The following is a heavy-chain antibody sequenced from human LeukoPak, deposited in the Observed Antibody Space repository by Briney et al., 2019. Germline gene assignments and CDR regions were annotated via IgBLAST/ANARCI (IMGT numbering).Heavy chain of an antibody. CDR3: ARAGGVRTPRGAFDI. CDR2: INHRGST. Sequence: PSETLSLTCAVYGGSFSGYHWSWIRQPPGKGLEWIGEINHRGSTNYNPSLKSRVTISVDTSKNQFSLKLSSVTAADTAVYYCARAGGVRTPRGAFDIWGQGTMVTVSS. D-gene: IGHD2-15*01. V-gene: IGHV4-34*01. J-gene: IGHJ3*02. CDR1: GGSFSGYH.